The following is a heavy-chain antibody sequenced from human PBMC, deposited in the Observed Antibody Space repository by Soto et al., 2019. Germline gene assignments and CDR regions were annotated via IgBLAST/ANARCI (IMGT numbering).Heavy chain of an antibody. Sequence: EVQLAESGGGLVQPGGSLRLSCAASGFTFSPYWMHWVRQAPGKGLVWVSRINPDGSSTNYADSVKGRFTISRDNAKNTLYLQMNSVRGEDTAVYYCGRGGSNSPNGMDVWGQGTTVTVSS. V-gene: IGHV3-74*01. D-gene: IGHD4-4*01. J-gene: IGHJ6*02. CDR2: INPDGSST. CDR1: GFTFSPYW. CDR3: GRGGSNSPNGMDV.